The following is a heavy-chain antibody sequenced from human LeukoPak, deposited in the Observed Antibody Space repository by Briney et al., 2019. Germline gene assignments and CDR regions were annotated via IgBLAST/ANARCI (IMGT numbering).Heavy chain of an antibody. D-gene: IGHD2-2*01. V-gene: IGHV3-53*01. CDR3: ARGQSCFSTSCFFDY. CDR2: IYRGGTT. CDR1: GVTVISNY. Sequence: PAGSLRISCAASGVTVISNYMICGRQAPREELEWGSVIYRGGTTYSADSVKGRFTISRDNSKNTLYLQMNSLRAEDTAVYYCARGQSCFSTSCFFDYWGRGTLVTVSS. J-gene: IGHJ4*02.